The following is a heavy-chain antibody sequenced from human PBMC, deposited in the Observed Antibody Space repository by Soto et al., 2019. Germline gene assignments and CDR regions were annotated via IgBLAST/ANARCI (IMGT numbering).Heavy chain of an antibody. Sequence: LSLTCAVYGGSFSGYYWSWIRQPPGKGLEWIGEINHSGSTNYNPSLKSRVTISVDTSKNQFSLKLSSVTAADTAVYYCASTGPSYPHPRVDYWGQGTLVTVSS. V-gene: IGHV4-34*01. CDR2: INHSGST. J-gene: IGHJ4*02. D-gene: IGHD3-16*02. CDR1: GGSFSGYY. CDR3: ASTGPSYPHPRVDY.